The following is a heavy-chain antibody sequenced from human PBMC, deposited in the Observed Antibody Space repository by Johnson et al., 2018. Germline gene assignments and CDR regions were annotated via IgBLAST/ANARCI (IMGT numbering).Heavy chain of an antibody. D-gene: IGHD2-2*01. CDR1: GFTFSSYA. J-gene: IGHJ1*01. CDR3: AKDLSSIPPECFHH. Sequence: VQPVQSGGGLVQPGGSXRLSCAASGFTFSSYAMSWVRQAPGKGMEWVSGTSGSGGSTYYVDSVKGRFTISRDNSKNTVYLQLNTLRAEDTAVYYCAKDLSSIPPECFHHWGQGTLVTVSS. CDR2: TSGSGGST. V-gene: IGHV3-23*04.